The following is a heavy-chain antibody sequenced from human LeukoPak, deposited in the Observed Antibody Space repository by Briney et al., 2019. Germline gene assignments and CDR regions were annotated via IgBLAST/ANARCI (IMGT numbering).Heavy chain of an antibody. CDR1: GYTFTSYG. J-gene: IGHJ6*02. D-gene: IGHD3-10*01. CDR2: ISAYNGNT. Sequence: ASVKVSCKASGYTFTSYGISWVRQAPGQGLEWMGWISAYNGNTNYAQKLQGRVTTTTDTSTSTAYIELRSLRSDDTAVYYCARVGANLWFGELLYRDYYGMDVWGQGTTVTVSS. V-gene: IGHV1-18*01. CDR3: ARVGANLWFGELLYRDYYGMDV.